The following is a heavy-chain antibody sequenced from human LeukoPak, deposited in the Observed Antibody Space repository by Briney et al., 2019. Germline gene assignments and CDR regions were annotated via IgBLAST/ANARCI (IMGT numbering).Heavy chain of an antibody. J-gene: IGHJ4*02. CDR1: GGSISGYY. Sequence: PSETLSLTCAISGGSISGYYWSWIRQPPGKGLKWIGYIYYSGSTNYNPSLKSRVTISLDTSKNQFSLKLSSMTAADTAVYYCARVLTYGSRTYYFDYWGQGTLVTVSS. CDR3: ARVLTYGSRTYYFDY. V-gene: IGHV4-59*01. D-gene: IGHD3-10*01. CDR2: IYYSGST.